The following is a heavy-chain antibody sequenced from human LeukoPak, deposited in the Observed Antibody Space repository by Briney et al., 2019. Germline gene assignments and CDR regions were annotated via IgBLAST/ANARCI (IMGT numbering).Heavy chain of an antibody. D-gene: IGHD1-1*01. CDR2: ISAYNGNT. J-gene: IGHJ4*02. CDR3: ARDRYNWNALGSPFDY. V-gene: IGHV1-18*04. CDR1: GYTFTSYG. Sequence: ASVKVSCKASGYTFTSYGISRVRQAPGQGLEWMGWISAYNGNTNYAQKLQGRVTMTTDTSTSTAYMELRSLRSDDTAVYYCARDRYNWNALGSPFDYWGQGTLVTVSS.